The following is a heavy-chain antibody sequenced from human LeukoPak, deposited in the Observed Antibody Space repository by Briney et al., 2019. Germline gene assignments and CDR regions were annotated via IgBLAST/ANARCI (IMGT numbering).Heavy chain of an antibody. CDR2: IKQDESEK. D-gene: IGHD3-3*01. CDR1: GFIFSNYW. CDR3: ARWRGAQSEFDY. Sequence: GGSLRLSCVGPGFIFSNYWMTWVRQAPGKGLEWVADIKQDESEKNYVDSVKGRFTISRDNTKNPLYLQMDSLRAEDTAVYSCARWRGAQSEFDYWGQGTLVTVSP. J-gene: IGHJ4*02. V-gene: IGHV3-7*01.